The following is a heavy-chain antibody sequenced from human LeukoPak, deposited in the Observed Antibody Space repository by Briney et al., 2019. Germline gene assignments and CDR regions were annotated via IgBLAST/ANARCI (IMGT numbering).Heavy chain of an antibody. Sequence: GGSLRLSCAASGFTFSSYGMHWVRQAPGKGLEWVAVISYDGSNKYYADSVKGRFTISRDNSKNTLYLQMNSLRAEDTAVYYCARDMSGYSGYTDYYYYGMDVWGQGTTVTVSS. CDR1: GFTFSSYG. CDR2: ISYDGSNK. D-gene: IGHD5-12*01. CDR3: ARDMSGYSGYTDYYYYGMDV. J-gene: IGHJ6*02. V-gene: IGHV3-30*19.